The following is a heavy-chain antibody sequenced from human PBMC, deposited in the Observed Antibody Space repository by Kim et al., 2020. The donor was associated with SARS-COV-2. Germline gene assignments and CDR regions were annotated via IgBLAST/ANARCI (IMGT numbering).Heavy chain of an antibody. Sequence: GGSLRLSCAASGFTFSSYWMHWVRQAPGKGLVWVSRINSDGSSTSYADSVKGRFTISRDNAKNTLYLQMNSLRAEDTAVYYCAREIDQAWYFDLWGRGTLVTVSS. J-gene: IGHJ2*01. CDR3: AREIDQAWYFDL. CDR1: GFTFSSYW. V-gene: IGHV3-74*01. CDR2: INSDGSST. D-gene: IGHD2-2*01.